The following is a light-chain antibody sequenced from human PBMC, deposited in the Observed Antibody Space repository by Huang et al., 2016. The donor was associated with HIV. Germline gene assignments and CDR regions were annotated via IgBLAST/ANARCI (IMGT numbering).Light chain of an antibody. J-gene: IGKJ2*01. CDR3: QQTYIIPIT. CDR2: AAS. V-gene: IGKV1-39*01. CDR1: QSISSY. Sequence: DIQTTQSPFSLSESVGDRVTIPCRASQSISSYLNWYQQKPGKAPKILIYAASTLQSGIPSRFSGSGAGTDFTLTITSLQPEDFATYYCQQTYIIPITFGQGTKLEIK.